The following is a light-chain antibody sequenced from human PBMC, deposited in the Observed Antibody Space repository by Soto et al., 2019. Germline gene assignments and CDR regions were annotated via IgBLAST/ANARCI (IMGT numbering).Light chain of an antibody. CDR3: QQLKSYPIN. CDR1: QGISSS. V-gene: IGKV1-9*01. Sequence: IQLTQSPSSLSASVEDRVTVTCRASQGISSSLAWYQQKPGQAPKLLINAASTLQSGVPARFSGSGSGTDFTLTISSLQPEDFATYYCQQLKSYPINFGQGTRLEIK. J-gene: IGKJ5*01. CDR2: AAS.